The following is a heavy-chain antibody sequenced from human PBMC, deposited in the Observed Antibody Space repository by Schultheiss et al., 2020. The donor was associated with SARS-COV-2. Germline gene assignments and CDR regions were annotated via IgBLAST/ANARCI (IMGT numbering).Heavy chain of an antibody. J-gene: IGHJ4*02. CDR1: GGSISSSSYY. CDR2: IYYSGST. V-gene: IGHV4-39*01. D-gene: IGHD3-10*02. CDR3: AKPYTMWNFDY. Sequence: SETLSLTCTVSGGSISSSSYYWGWIRQPPGKGLEWIGSIYYSGSTYYNPSLKSRVTISVDTSKNQFSLKLSSVTAADTAVYYCAKPYTMWNFDYWGQGTLVTVSS.